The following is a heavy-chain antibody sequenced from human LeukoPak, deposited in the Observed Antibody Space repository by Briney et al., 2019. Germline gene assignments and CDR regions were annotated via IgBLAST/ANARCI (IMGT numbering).Heavy chain of an antibody. Sequence: TPSETLSLTCTVSGAPSSRTYWSWIRQPPGKGLEWIGYIYYSGSTNYNPSLKSRVTISVHTSKNQFSLNLTSVTAADTAVYYCASGQVGATTLFDYWGQGTLVTVSS. CDR3: ASGQVGATTLFDY. D-gene: IGHD1-26*01. V-gene: IGHV4-59*01. CDR2: IYYSGST. J-gene: IGHJ4*02. CDR1: GAPSSRTY.